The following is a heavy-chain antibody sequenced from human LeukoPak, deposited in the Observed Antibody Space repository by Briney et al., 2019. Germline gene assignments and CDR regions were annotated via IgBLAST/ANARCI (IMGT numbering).Heavy chain of an antibody. J-gene: IGHJ4*02. CDR2: IWYDGSNK. V-gene: IGHV3-33*01. Sequence: PGGSLRLSCAASGFTFSSYGMHWVRQAPGKGLEWVAVIWYDGSNKYYADSVKGRFTISRDNSKNTLYLQMNSLRAEDTAIYYCALQEQLGRLGDYWGQGSLVTVSS. CDR1: GFTFSSYG. D-gene: IGHD1-1*01. CDR3: ALQEQLGRLGDY.